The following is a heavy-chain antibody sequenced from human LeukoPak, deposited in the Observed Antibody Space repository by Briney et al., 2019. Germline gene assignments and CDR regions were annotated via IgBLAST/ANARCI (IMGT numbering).Heavy chain of an antibody. CDR1: GGSFSGYY. J-gene: IGHJ5*02. CDR2: INHSGST. V-gene: IGHV4-34*01. CDR3: ARGIWFDP. Sequence: SETLSLTCAVYGGSFSGYYWSWIRQPPGKGLEWIGEINHSGSTNYNPSLESRVTISVDTSENQFSLKLSSVTAADTAVYYCARGIWFDPWGQGTLVTVSS.